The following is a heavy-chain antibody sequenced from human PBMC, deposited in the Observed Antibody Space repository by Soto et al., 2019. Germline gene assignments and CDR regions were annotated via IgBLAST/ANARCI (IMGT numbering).Heavy chain of an antibody. D-gene: IGHD1-1*01. CDR2: ISSSSSYI. V-gene: IGHV3-21*01. CDR1: GFTFSSYS. J-gene: IGHJ4*02. CDR3: ARGVLTNNHGD. Sequence: GGSLRLSCAASGFTFSSYSMNWVRQAPGKGLEWVSSISSSSSYIYYADSVKGRFTISRDNAKNSLYLQMNSLRAEDTAVYYCARGVLTNNHGDWGQGTLVTVSS.